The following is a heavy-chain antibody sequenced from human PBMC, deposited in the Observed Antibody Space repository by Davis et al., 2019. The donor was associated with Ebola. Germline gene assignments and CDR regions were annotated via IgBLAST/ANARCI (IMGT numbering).Heavy chain of an antibody. J-gene: IGHJ3*02. CDR1: GFTFSNYA. V-gene: IGHV3-23*01. Sequence: GESLKISCAASGFTFSNYAMTWVRQAPGKGLEWVSGLSTGGSNTYYADSVKGRFTISRDNSKNTLYLQMNSLRAEDTAVYFCAKDTSNIWFDIWGQGTMVTVSS. CDR2: LSTGGSNT. D-gene: IGHD1-26*01. CDR3: AKDTSNIWFDI.